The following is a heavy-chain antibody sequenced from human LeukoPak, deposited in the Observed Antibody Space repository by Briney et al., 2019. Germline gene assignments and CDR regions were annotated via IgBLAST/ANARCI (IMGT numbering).Heavy chain of an antibody. CDR1: GFIFSSYS. J-gene: IGHJ2*01. CDR2: TSSSSSTI. V-gene: IGHV3-48*02. CDR3: ARARGTGWYFDL. Sequence: GGSLRLSCAASGFIFSSYSMDWVRQAPGKGLEWVSYTSSSSSTIKYAESVRGRFTISRDNAENSLYLRMNSLRDEDTAVYYCARARGTGWYFDLWGRGTLVTVSS. D-gene: IGHD2-15*01.